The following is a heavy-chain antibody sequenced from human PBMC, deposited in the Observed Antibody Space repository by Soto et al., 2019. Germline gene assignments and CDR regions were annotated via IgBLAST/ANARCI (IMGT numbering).Heavy chain of an antibody. CDR1: GGSISSGGYY. V-gene: IGHV4-31*03. CDR3: AGARSYDILTGYYSGLFDY. CDR2: IYYSGST. J-gene: IGHJ4*02. Sequence: SETLSLTCTVSGGSISSGGYYWSWIRQHPGKGLEWIGYIYYSGSTYYNPSLKSRVTISVDTSKNQFSLKLSSVTAADTAVYYCAGARSYDILTGYYSGLFDYWGQGTLVTVS. D-gene: IGHD3-9*01.